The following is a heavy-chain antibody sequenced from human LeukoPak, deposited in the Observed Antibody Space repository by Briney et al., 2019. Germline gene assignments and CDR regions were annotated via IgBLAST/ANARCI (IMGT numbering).Heavy chain of an antibody. CDR1: GFTFSIYD. CDR2: ITTSGGST. V-gene: IGHV3-23*01. CDR3: ANRGNPTVGHHYLDV. D-gene: IGHD1-1*01. Sequence: GGSLRLSCAASGFTFSIYDMRWVRQAPGKGLEWVSSITTSGGSTFYADSVMGRFTISRDNSRNTLYLQMNSLSAEDTAVYYCANRGNPTVGHHYLDVWGKGTTVSVSS. J-gene: IGHJ6*03.